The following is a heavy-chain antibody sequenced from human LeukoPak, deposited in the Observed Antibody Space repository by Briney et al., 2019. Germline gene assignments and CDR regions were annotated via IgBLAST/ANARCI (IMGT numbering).Heavy chain of an antibody. D-gene: IGHD5-24*01. V-gene: IGHV4-4*09. CDR3: ARGGRDGYRGAFDI. J-gene: IGHJ3*02. CDR2: IYTSGST. Sequence: SETLSLTCAVSGDSISSYYWSWIRQPPGKGLEWIGYIYTSGSTNYNPSLKSRVTISVDTSKNQFSLKLSSVAAADTAVYYCARGGRDGYRGAFDIWGQGTMVTVSS. CDR1: GDSISSYY.